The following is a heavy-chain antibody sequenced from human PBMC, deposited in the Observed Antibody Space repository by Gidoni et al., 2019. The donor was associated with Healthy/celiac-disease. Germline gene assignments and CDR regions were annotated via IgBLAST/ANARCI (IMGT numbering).Heavy chain of an antibody. V-gene: IGHV3-30*18. D-gene: IGHD3-10*01. CDR1: GFTFRSNG. Sequence: QVQLVESGGGVVQPGRSLRLSCAASGFTFRSNGMPWVRQAPGKGLEWVAVISYDGSNKYYADSVKGRFTISRDNSKNTLYLQMNSLRAEDTAVYYCAKAIWFGELFDTNYWGQGTLVTVSS. CDR2: ISYDGSNK. J-gene: IGHJ4*02. CDR3: AKAIWFGELFDTNY.